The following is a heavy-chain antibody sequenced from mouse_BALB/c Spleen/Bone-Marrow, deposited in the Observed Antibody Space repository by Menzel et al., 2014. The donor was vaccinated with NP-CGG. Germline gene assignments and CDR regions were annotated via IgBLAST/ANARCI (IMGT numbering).Heavy chain of an antibody. CDR3: ARGREVRRGAWFAY. CDR1: GFTFSSYA. CDR2: ISSGGST. V-gene: IGHV5-6-5*01. D-gene: IGHD2-14*01. J-gene: IGHJ3*01. Sequence: EVQVVESGGGLVKPGGSLKLSCAASGFTFSSYALSWVRQTPEKRLEWVASISSGGSTCYPDSVKGRFTISRDNARNILYLQMSSLRSEDTAMYYCARGREVRRGAWFAYWGQGTLVTVSA.